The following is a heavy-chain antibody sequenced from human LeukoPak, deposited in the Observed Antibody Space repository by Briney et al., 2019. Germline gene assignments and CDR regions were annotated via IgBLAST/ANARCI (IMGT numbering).Heavy chain of an antibody. J-gene: IGHJ6*03. CDR2: IIPIFGTA. D-gene: IGHD3-16*01. V-gene: IGHV1-69*05. CDR3: ARDALGAGGYYYYMDV. CDR1: GYTFTSYG. Sequence: ASVKVSCKASGYTFTSYGISWVRQAPGQGLEWMGGIIPIFGTANYAQKFQGRVTITTDESTSTAYMVLSSLRSEDTAVYYCARDALGAGGYYYYMDVWGKGTTVTVSS.